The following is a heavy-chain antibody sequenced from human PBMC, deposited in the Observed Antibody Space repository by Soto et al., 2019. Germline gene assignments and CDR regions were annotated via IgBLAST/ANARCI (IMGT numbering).Heavy chain of an antibody. CDR2: ISGSGGST. Sequence: PGGSLRLSCAASGFTFSSYAMSWVRQAPGKGLEWVSAISGSGGSTYYADSVKGRFTISRDNSKNTLYLKMNSLRAEDTAVYYCAKDVDIVVVVADWGQGTLVTVSS. CDR1: GFTFSSYA. V-gene: IGHV3-23*01. D-gene: IGHD2-15*01. CDR3: AKDVDIVVVVAD. J-gene: IGHJ4*02.